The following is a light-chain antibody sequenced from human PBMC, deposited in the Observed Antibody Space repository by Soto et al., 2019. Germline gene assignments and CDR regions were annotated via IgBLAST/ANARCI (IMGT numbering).Light chain of an antibody. CDR1: QSISSSS. Sequence: EIVLTQSPGTLSLSPGERATLSCRASQSISSSSLAWYQQKPGQAPRLLIYGASSKATGIPDRFSGSGSGTDFTLTISRLEPEDFAVFYCQQYGSSPLLTFGGGTRVEI. J-gene: IGKJ4*01. CDR2: GAS. V-gene: IGKV3-20*01. CDR3: QQYGSSPLLT.